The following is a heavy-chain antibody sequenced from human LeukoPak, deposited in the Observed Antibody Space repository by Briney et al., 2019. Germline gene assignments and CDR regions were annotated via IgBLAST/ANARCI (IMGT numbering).Heavy chain of an antibody. CDR1: GFTFSSYG. D-gene: IGHD7-27*01. CDR3: ARGNVGIGFYWYFDL. J-gene: IGHJ2*01. Sequence: GGSLRLSCAASGFTFSSYGMHWVRQAPGKGLEWVAVIWYDGSNKYYADSVKGRFTISRDNSKNTLYLRMNSLRAEDTAVYYCARGNVGIGFYWYFDLWGRGTLVTVSS. CDR2: IWYDGSNK. V-gene: IGHV3-33*01.